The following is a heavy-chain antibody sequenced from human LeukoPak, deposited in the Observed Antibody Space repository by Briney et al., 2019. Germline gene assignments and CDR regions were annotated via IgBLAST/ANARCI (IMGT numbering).Heavy chain of an antibody. CDR2: ISGSGGST. CDR1: GFTFSSYA. CDR3: AKESGLGPAATAFDY. J-gene: IGHJ4*02. V-gene: IGHV3-23*01. D-gene: IGHD2-2*01. Sequence: GGSLGLSCAASGFTFSSYAMSCVRQAPGKGLEWVSAISGSGGSTYYADSVKGRFTISRDNSKNTLYLQMNSLRAEDTAVYYCAKESGLGPAATAFDYWGQGTLVTVSS.